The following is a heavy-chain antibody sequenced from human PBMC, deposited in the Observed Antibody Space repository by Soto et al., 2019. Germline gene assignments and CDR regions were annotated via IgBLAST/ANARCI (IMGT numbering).Heavy chain of an antibody. CDR3: ARWGYAASFGY. CDR1: GGSFSGYY. CDR2: INHSGST. Sequence: PSETLSLTCAVYGGSFSGYYWSWIRQPPGKGLEWIGEINHSGSTNYNPSLKSRVTISVDTSKNQFSLKLSSVTAADTAVYYCARWGYAASFGYWGQGTLVTVSS. J-gene: IGHJ4*02. D-gene: IGHD5-12*01. V-gene: IGHV4-34*01.